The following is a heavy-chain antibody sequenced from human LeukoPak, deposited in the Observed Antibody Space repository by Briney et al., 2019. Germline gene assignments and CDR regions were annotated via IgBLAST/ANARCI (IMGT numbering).Heavy chain of an antibody. CDR1: GGSISSDY. Sequence: SETLSLTCTVAGGSISSDYWSWVRQPPGKGLEWIGYIYHSGSTNYNLSLKSRVTISVDTSKNQFSLKLSSVTAADTAVYYCARLRGSSWTTYYFDYWGQGTLVTVSS. CDR3: ARLRGSSWTTYYFDY. D-gene: IGHD6-13*01. J-gene: IGHJ4*02. V-gene: IGHV4-59*01. CDR2: IYHSGST.